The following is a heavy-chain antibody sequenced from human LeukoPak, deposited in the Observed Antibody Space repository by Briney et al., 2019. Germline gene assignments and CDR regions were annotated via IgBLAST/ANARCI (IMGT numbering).Heavy chain of an antibody. D-gene: IGHD3-10*01. Sequence: GGALRLSRAASVFTFCGYTMNTVRQAPGKGLEWVSAISSSSSYIYFTDSLKGRFTISRDNAKNSMYLQMNRLRAEDTAVYYCARDLYGSGSQPFDCCGQGTLVTVSS. CDR1: VFTFCGYT. V-gene: IGHV3-21*01. CDR3: ARDLYGSGSQPFDC. CDR2: ISSSSSYI. J-gene: IGHJ4*02.